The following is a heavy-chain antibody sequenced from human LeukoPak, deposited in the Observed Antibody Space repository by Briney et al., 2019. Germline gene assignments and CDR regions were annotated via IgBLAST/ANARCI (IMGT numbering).Heavy chain of an antibody. Sequence: GRSLRLSCAASGFTFSSYGMHWVRQAPGKGLEWVAVIGYDGSNKYYADSVKGRFTISRDNSKNTLYLQMNSLRAEDTAVYYWASELINLGKGYEDYWGQGTLVT. CDR1: GFTFSSYG. J-gene: IGHJ4*02. V-gene: IGHV3-33*01. D-gene: IGHD3-16*01. CDR2: IGYDGSNK. CDR3: ASELINLGKGYEDY.